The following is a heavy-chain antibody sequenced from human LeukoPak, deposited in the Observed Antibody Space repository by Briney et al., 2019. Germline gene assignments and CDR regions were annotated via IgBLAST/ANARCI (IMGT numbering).Heavy chain of an antibody. CDR1: GFTFSSYA. CDR2: ISGSGGST. Sequence: GGSLRLSCAASGFTFSSYAMSWVRQAPGKGLEWVSAISGSGGSTYYADSGKGRFTISRDNSKNTLYLQMNSLRAEDTAVYYCAKFNLRYYDSSGYAYFDYWGQGTLVTVSS. D-gene: IGHD3-22*01. V-gene: IGHV3-23*01. CDR3: AKFNLRYYDSSGYAYFDY. J-gene: IGHJ4*02.